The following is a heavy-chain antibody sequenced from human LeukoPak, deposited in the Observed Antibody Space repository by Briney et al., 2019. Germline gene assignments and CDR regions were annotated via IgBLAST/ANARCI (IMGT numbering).Heavy chain of an antibody. D-gene: IGHD4-11*01. J-gene: IGHJ6*03. CDR2: IYYSGST. Sequence: SETLSLTCTVSGGSISSSSYYWGWIRQPPGKGLEWIGSIYYSGSTYYNPSLKSRVIISVDTSKNQFSLKLSSVTAADTAVYYCARIDDHSNVYYYYYMDVWGKGTTVTVSS. CDR3: ARIDDHSNVYYYYYMDV. V-gene: IGHV4-39*07. CDR1: GGSISSSSYY.